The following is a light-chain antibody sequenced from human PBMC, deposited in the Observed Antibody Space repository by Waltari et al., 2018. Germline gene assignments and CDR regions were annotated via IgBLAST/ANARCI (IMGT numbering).Light chain of an antibody. CDR1: SRDVGGYKY. J-gene: IGLJ2*01. CDR3: TSFTSSSTIV. V-gene: IGLV2-14*03. Sequence: QSALTQPASVSGSPGQSITISCTGSSRDVGGYKYLSWYQQHPGKAPKLMISDVNKRPSGVSNRFSGSKSDNTASLTISGLQAEDEAHYYCTSFTSSSTIVFGGGTKLTVL. CDR2: DVN.